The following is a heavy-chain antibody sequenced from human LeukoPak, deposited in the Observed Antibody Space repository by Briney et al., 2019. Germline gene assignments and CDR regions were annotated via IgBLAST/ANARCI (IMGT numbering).Heavy chain of an antibody. CDR1: GYTFTSYY. D-gene: IGHD6-19*01. CDR2: INPSGGST. CDR3: ARGGRERYSSGWTDAFDI. V-gene: IGHV1-46*01. Sequence: GASVRVSCKASGYTFTSYYMHWVRQAPGQGLEWMGIINPSGGSTSYAQKFQGRVTMTRDTSTSTVYMELSSLSSEDTAVYYCARGGRERYSSGWTDAFDIWGQGTMVTVS. J-gene: IGHJ3*02.